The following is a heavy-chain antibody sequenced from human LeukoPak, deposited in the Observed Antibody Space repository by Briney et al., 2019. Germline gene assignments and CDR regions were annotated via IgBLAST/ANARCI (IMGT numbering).Heavy chain of an antibody. V-gene: IGHV3-7*03. Sequence: GGSLRLSCATSGFTFSTYWMTWVRQAPGKGLEWVASIKHDGNERYYVDSVKDRFTISRDNAKNSLYLQMNSLRAEDTAVYYCAREDCSGGSCSTYSYYGMDVWGQGTTVTVSS. D-gene: IGHD2-15*01. CDR3: AREDCSGGSCSTYSYYGMDV. J-gene: IGHJ6*02. CDR2: IKHDGNER. CDR1: GFTFSTYW.